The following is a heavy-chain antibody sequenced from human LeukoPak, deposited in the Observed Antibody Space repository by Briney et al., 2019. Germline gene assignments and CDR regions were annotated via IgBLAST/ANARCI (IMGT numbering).Heavy chain of an antibody. J-gene: IGHJ4*02. D-gene: IGHD3-3*01. CDR2: INPNSGGT. CDR1: GYTFTGYY. V-gene: IGHV1-2*02. Sequence: ASVKVSCKASGYTFTGYYMHWVRQAPGQGLEWMGWINPNSGGTNYAQKFQGRVTMTRDTSISTAYMELSRLRSDDTAVYYCAVRDFWSGYYSDYWGQGTLVTVSS. CDR3: AVRDFWSGYYSDY.